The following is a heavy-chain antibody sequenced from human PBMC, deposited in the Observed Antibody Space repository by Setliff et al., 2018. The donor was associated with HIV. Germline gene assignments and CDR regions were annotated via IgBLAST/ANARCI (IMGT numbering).Heavy chain of an antibody. D-gene: IGHD3-10*01. Sequence: LSLTCTVSGGSMNNYYWNWIRQTPGKGLEWIGYIYEDAYAHYTVSLRSRVTVSMDTSKNQFSLTLRSVTAADRAVYYCARAQMHRGVVSWSLYYFDYWGQGALVT. V-gene: IGHV4-59*01. CDR2: IYEDAYA. CDR3: ARAQMHRGVVSWSLYYFDY. CDR1: GGSMNNYY. J-gene: IGHJ4*02.